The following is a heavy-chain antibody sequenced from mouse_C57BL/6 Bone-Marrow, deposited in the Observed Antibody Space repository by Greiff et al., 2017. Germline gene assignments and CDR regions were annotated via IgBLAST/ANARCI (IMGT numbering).Heavy chain of an antibody. Sequence: EVKLLESGPGLVKPSQSLTLTCTVTGYSITSGYDWHWTRHFPGNNLEWMGYISYSGSTNYNPSLKSRISITHDTSKNHFFLKLTSVTTEDTATYYWARDVCYYVSLAYWGQGTLVTVSA. CDR3: ARDVCYYVSLAY. CDR1: GYSITSGYD. D-gene: IGHD1-1*01. J-gene: IGHJ3*01. V-gene: IGHV3-1*01. CDR2: ISYSGST.